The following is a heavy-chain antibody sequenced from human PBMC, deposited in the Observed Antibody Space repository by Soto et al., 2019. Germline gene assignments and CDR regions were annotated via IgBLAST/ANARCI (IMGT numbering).Heavy chain of an antibody. CDR3: TRVKSGFHGVFEY. V-gene: IGHV3-49*03. J-gene: IGHJ4*02. D-gene: IGHD3-10*01. CDR2: IRSKAYGGTT. Sequence: PGGSLILSCATSGFTIGDYDMSWFRQAPEKGQEWVGFIRSKAYGGTTEFAASVKDRFTISRDDSKSIAVLQMNSLKTEDTAVYYRTRVKSGFHGVFEYWGQGTLVTVCS. CDR1: GFTIGDYD.